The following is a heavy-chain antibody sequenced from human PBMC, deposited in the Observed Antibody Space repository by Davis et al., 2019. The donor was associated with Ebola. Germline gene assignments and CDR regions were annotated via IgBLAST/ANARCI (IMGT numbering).Heavy chain of an antibody. V-gene: IGHV3-7*01. CDR3: ARNYHRSPPGYSSTSPDY. J-gene: IGHJ4*02. CDR2: IKQDGSEK. D-gene: IGHD6-13*01. Sequence: GESLKISCAASGFTFSSYWMSWVRQAPGKGLEWVANIKQDGSEKYYVDSVKGRFTISRDNAKNSLYLQMNSLRAEDTAVYYCARNYHRSPPGYSSTSPDYWGQGTLVTVSS. CDR1: GFTFSSYW.